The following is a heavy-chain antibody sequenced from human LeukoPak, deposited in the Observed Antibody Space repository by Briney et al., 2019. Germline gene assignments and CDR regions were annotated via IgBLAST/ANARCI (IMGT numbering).Heavy chain of an antibody. V-gene: IGHV3-7*01. J-gene: IGHJ4*02. Sequence: GGSLRLSCAASGFTFSRAWMSWLRQAPGKGLEWVANIKEDGSEDYYADSVKGRFAISKDNAKNSLYLQMNSLRAEDTAMYYCARDADGYEDWGQGALVTVSS. CDR1: GFTFSRAW. D-gene: IGHD5-18*01. CDR3: ARDADGYED. CDR2: IKEDGSED.